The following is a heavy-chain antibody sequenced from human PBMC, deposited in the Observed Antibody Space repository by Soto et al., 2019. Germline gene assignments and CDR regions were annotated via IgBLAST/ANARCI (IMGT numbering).Heavy chain of an antibody. CDR3: ARLLTY. CDR2: VDSSGST. D-gene: IGHD2-8*01. V-gene: IGHV4-39*01. J-gene: IGHJ4*01. Sequence: CTVSGVSSPTTSFYWGWIRQPPGKGLQWVGSVDSSGSTYYIPSLKSRVTISVDTSKNQFFLKLTSVTAADTAVYYCARLLTYWGHGILVTVSS. CDR1: GVSSPTTSFY.